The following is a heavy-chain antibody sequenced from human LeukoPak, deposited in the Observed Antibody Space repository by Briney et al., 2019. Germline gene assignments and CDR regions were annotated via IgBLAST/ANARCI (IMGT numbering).Heavy chain of an antibody. Sequence: SQTLSLTCTVSGGSISSGDYYWSWIRQPPGKGLEWIGYIYYSGSTYYNPSLKSRVPISVDTSKNQFSLKLSSVTAADTAVYYCARDSITIFGVPGGWFDPWGQGTLVTVSS. CDR2: IYYSGST. D-gene: IGHD3-3*01. CDR1: GGSISSGDYY. CDR3: ARDSITIFGVPGGWFDP. J-gene: IGHJ5*02. V-gene: IGHV4-30-4*08.